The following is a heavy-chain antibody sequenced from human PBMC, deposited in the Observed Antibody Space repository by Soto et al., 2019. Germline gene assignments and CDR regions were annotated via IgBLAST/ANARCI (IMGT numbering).Heavy chain of an antibody. CDR2: VDPNSGGA. CDR3: AREVWSHYGLDV. CDR1: GDTLPGNY. D-gene: IGHD1-1*01. V-gene: IGHV1-2*02. J-gene: IGHJ6*02. Sequence: ASVKVSCKASGDTLPGNYIHWLRQAPGQGLEWMGWVDPNSGGANYALKFQGRVTMTRDTSISTAYMELSRLRSDDTAVYYCAREVWSHYGLDVWGQGTTVTVSS.